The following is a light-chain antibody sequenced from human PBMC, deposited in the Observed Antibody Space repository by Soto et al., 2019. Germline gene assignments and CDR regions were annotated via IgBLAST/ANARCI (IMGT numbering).Light chain of an antibody. J-gene: IGKJ5*01. CDR1: QSVAKD. V-gene: IGKV3-15*01. CDR3: QQYNKWPQT. Sequence: EIVMTPTLATPSMSPGERATLSRKASQSVAKDLAWYQHKPGKAPRLLIHGASTRATGIPARFSGVGSGTEFTLTISSLQSEDFAVYYCQQYNKWPQTFGQGTRLEIK. CDR2: GAS.